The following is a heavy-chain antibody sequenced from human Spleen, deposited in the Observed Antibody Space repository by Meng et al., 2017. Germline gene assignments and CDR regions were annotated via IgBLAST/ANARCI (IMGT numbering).Heavy chain of an antibody. CDR1: GFTFSNYA. CDR3: AKHWGLGAVGSVDY. D-gene: IGHD1-26*01. CDR2: ITTSGDRT. J-gene: IGHJ4*02. V-gene: IGHV3-23*01. Sequence: GESLKTSCAASGFTFSNYAMSRIRQAPGKGLEWVSAITTSGDRTYFADSVKGRFTVTRDNFRSTLYLQMSGLTVEDTAVYYWAKHWGLGAVGSVDYWGQGTPVTVSS.